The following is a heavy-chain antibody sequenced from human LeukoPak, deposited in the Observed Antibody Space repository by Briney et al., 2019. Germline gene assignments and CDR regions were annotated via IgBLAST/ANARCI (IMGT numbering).Heavy chain of an antibody. Sequence: PSQTLSLTCTVSGGSISSGDYYWSWIRQPPGKGLEWIGYTYYSGSTYYNPSLKSRVTISVDTSKNQFSLKLSSVTAADTAVYYCARGPHYYGMDVWGQGTTVTVSS. J-gene: IGHJ6*02. V-gene: IGHV4-30-4*01. CDR3: ARGPHYYGMDV. CDR1: GGSISSGDYY. CDR2: TYYSGST.